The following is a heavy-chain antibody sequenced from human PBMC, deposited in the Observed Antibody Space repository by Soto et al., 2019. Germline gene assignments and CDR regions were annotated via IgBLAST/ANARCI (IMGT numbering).Heavy chain of an antibody. Sequence: PGGSLRLSCAASGFTFSSYAMSWVRQAPGKGLEWVSAISGSGGSTYYADSVKGRFTISRDNSKNTLYLQMNSLRAEDTAVYYCAKVFGWYGSSRQKNEDDYWGQGTLVTVSS. CDR1: GFTFSSYA. V-gene: IGHV3-23*01. J-gene: IGHJ4*02. D-gene: IGHD6-6*01. CDR2: ISGSGGST. CDR3: AKVFGWYGSSRQKNEDDY.